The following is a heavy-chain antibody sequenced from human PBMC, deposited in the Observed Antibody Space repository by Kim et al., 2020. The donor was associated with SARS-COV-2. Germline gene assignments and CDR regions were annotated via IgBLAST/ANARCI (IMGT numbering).Heavy chain of an antibody. CDR2: ITSRGDYT. J-gene: IGHJ4*02. CDR1: GFTFRNYA. Sequence: GGSLRLSCAPSGFTFRNYAMNWVRQAPGKGLEWVSTITSRGDYTYYADSVRGRFTISRDNSKNALYLRMNSLRAEDTAIYYCARTSYSFSPDYWGQGTLVTVSS. V-gene: IGHV3-23*01. CDR3: ARTSYSFSPDY. D-gene: IGHD5-18*01.